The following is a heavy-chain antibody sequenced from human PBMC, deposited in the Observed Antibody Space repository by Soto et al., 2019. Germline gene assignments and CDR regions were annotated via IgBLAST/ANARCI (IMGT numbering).Heavy chain of an antibody. D-gene: IGHD3-22*01. CDR3: AKELENYYESSGYQPGVHFHS. CDR1: GFTFNSHA. Sequence: PGGSLRLSCAMSGFTFNSHAMSWVRQAPGKGLEWVSAINGRGGVTLYADSVKGRFTISRDNSKNTLYLQMSSREAEDQALHYCAKELENYYESSGYQPGVHFHSWGQGPLVTVSS. CDR2: INGRGGVT. V-gene: IGHV3-23*01. J-gene: IGHJ4*02.